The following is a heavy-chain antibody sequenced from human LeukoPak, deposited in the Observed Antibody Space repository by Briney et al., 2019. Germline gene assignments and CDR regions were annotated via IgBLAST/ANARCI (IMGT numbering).Heavy chain of an antibody. D-gene: IGHD5-24*01. J-gene: IGHJ3*02. Sequence: ASVKVSCKTSGYSFTSYNLHWVRQAPGQRLEWMGIIKPSGGNTNYAQKFQGRVTMTRDTSTSTVYMKLSSLKSEDTAVYYCARVRDGYNDAYDIWGQGTMVTVSS. V-gene: IGHV1-46*01. CDR1: GYSFTSYN. CDR3: ARVRDGYNDAYDI. CDR2: IKPSGGNT.